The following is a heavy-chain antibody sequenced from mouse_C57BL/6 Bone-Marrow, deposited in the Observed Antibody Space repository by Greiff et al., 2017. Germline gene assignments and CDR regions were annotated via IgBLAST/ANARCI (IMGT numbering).Heavy chain of an antibody. V-gene: IGHV1-64*01. CDR2: IHPNSGST. J-gene: IGHJ2*01. CDR1: GYTFTSYW. D-gene: IGHD1-1*01. Sequence: VQLQQPGAELVKPGASVKLSCKASGYTFTSYWMHWVKQRPGQGLEWIGMIHPNSGSTNYNEKFKSKATLTVDKSSCTAYMQLSSLTSEDSAVYFCARFSFYYGSYFDYWGQGTTLTVSS. CDR3: ARFSFYYGSYFDY.